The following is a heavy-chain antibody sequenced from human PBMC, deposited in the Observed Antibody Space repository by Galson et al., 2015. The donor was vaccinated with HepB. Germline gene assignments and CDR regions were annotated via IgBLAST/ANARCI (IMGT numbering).Heavy chain of an antibody. CDR2: ISWNSGSI. CDR3: AKDSTSGGPFDY. V-gene: IGHV3-9*01. CDR1: GFTFDDYA. D-gene: IGHD2-2*01. Sequence: SLRLSCAVFGFTFDDYAMHWVRQAPGKGLEWVSGISWNSGSIGYADSVKGRFTISRDNAKNSLYLQMNSLRAEDTALYYCAKDSTSGGPFDYWGQGTLVTVSS. J-gene: IGHJ4*02.